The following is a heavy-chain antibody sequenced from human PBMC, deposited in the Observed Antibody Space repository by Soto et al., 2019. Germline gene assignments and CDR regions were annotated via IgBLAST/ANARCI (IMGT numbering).Heavy chain of an antibody. CDR3: AREAGSSSSRWFDP. J-gene: IGHJ5*02. CDR1: GGSVSSGIYY. V-gene: IGHV4-61*01. Sequence: TSETLSLTCTVSGGSVSSGIYYWSWIRQPPGKGLEWIGYIYYSGSTNYNPSLKSRVTISVDTSKNQFSLKLSSVTAADTAVYYCAREAGSSSSRWFDPWGQGTLVTVSS. D-gene: IGHD6-6*01. CDR2: IYYSGST.